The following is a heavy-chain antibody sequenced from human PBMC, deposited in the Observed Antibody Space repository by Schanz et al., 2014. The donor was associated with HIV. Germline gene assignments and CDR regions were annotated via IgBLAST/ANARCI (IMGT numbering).Heavy chain of an antibody. CDR2: ISYDGSNK. J-gene: IGHJ6*02. D-gene: IGHD1-26*01. CDR1: GFIFSDYG. V-gene: IGHV3-30*18. CDR3: AKDRSRHYYYYGMDV. Sequence: QVQLVESGGGVVQPGRSLRLSCAASGFIFSDYGMHWVRQAPGKGLEWVAVISYDGSNKYYADSVKGRFTISRDNSKNTLYLQMNSLRAEDTAVYYCAKDRSRHYYYYGMDVWGQGTTVTVSS.